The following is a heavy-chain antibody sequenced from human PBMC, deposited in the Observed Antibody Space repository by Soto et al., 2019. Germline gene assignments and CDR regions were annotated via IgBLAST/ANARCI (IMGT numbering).Heavy chain of an antibody. J-gene: IGHJ3*02. CDR2: IFWNDDK. D-gene: IGHD2-15*01. Sequence: QITLKESGPTLVKPTQTLTLTCTFSGFSLSTSGVGVGWIRQPPGQALEWVALIFWNDDKRYSPSLKSRLTITKDTSKNQVVFTMTNMDPVDTATYYCAHLEEVAGAFDILCQGTMVSVSS. V-gene: IGHV2-5*01. CDR3: AHLEEVAGAFDI. CDR1: GFSLSTSGVG.